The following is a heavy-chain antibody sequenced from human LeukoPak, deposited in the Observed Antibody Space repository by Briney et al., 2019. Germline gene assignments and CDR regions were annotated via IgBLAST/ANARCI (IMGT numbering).Heavy chain of an antibody. CDR1: GFTFSDYW. J-gene: IGHJ4*02. D-gene: IGHD1-14*01. Sequence: PGGSLRPSCAASGFTFSDYWMHWVRQVPGKGLVWVSRINTSGSSTTYADYVKGRFTISRDNAKNTLYLQMDSLRAEDTGVYYCARSNHADDFWGQGTLVTVSS. V-gene: IGHV3-74*03. CDR3: ARSNHADDF. CDR2: INTSGSST.